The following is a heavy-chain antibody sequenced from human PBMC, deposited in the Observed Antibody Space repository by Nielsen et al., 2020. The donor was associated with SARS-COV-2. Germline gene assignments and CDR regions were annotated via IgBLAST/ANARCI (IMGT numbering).Heavy chain of an antibody. D-gene: IGHD2-15*01. CDR2: INSSGGRT. CDR1: GYTFTGYY. CDR3: ARGGLVVVDSFDY. Sequence: ASVKVSCKASGYTFTGYYMHWVRQAPGQGLEWMGLINSSGGRTIYAQMFQGRVTVTRDTSTSTVYMELSSLRSEDTAVYYCARGGLVVVDSFDYWGQGTLVTVSS. V-gene: IGHV1-46*01. J-gene: IGHJ4*02.